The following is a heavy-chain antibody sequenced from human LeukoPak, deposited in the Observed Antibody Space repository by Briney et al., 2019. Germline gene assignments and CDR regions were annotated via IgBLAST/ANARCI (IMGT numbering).Heavy chain of an antibody. CDR2: ILQSGDT. D-gene: IGHD3-10*01. V-gene: IGHV4-34*12. Sequence: SETLSLTCAVYGGSFDDYYWSWIRQSPGKGLEWIGEILQSGDTNYNPSLKSRVTISLDTSKNQFSLKLMSVTAADTAVYYCASLMQGSGSYSNYYYGIDVWGKGTTVIGSS. CDR1: GGSFDDYY. J-gene: IGHJ6*04. CDR3: ASLMQGSGSYSNYYYGIDV.